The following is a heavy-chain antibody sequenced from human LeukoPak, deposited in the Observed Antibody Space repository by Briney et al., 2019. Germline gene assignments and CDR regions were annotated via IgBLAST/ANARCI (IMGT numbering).Heavy chain of an antibody. CDR1: GFTFSDHY. V-gene: IGHV3-11*06. D-gene: IGHD4-17*01. J-gene: IGHJ4*02. Sequence: GGSLRLSCAASGFTFSDHYMSWIRQAPGKGLEWVSYISSRSKYTDYADSVKGRFTISRDNSKNTLYLQMNSLRAEDTAVYYCAKASYGDYAGYDYWGQGTLVTVSS. CDR3: AKASYGDYAGYDY. CDR2: ISSRSKYT.